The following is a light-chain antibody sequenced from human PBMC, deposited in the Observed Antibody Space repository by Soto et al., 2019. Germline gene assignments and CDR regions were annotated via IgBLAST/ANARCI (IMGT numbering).Light chain of an antibody. Sequence: DIVMTQSPDSLAVSLGERATINCKSSQSVLYSSNNKNYLAWYQQKPGQPPKLLIYWASTRESGVPDRFSGSGSGTNFTLTISSLQAEDVAIYFRQQHFSVPFTFGPGTKVEIK. CDR3: QQHFSVPFT. CDR2: WAS. V-gene: IGKV4-1*01. CDR1: QSVLYSSNNKNY. J-gene: IGKJ3*01.